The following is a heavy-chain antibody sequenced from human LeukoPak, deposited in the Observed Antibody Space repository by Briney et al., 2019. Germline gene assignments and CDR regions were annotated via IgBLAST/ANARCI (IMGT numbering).Heavy chain of an antibody. J-gene: IGHJ4*02. CDR3: ARVLLGASLDY. V-gene: IGHV4-59*01. Sequence: SETLSLTCTVSGGSINNYYWSWIRQPPGKGLEWIGYIYYSGSTNYNPSLKSRVTISVDTSKNQFSLKLSSVTAADTAVYYCARVLLGASLDYWGQGTLVTVSS. CDR2: IYYSGST. CDR1: GGSINNYY. D-gene: IGHD1-26*01.